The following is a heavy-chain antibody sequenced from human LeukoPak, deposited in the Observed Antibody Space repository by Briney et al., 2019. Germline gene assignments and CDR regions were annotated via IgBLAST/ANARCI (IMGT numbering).Heavy chain of an antibody. J-gene: IGHJ4*02. CDR2: ISGCGGST. Sequence: GGSLRLSCAASGFTFTTYAMTWVRQAPGKGLEWVSGISGCGGSTYYVDSVKGRFSISRDSSKNTVYLQMNSLRAEDTAVYYCARDACSGSGCLDFWGQGSLVTVSS. D-gene: IGHD2-2*01. CDR1: GFTFTTYA. CDR3: ARDACSGSGCLDF. V-gene: IGHV3-23*01.